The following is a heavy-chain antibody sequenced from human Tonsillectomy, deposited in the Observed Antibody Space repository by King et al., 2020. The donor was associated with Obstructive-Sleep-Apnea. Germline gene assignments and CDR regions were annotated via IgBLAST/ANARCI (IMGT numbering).Heavy chain of an antibody. D-gene: IGHD5-18*01. CDR1: GGSISSGNW. Sequence: VQLQESGPGLVKPSGTLSLTCAVSGGSISSGNWWTWVRQPPGKGLEWIGEISHTGSTTYSPSLKSPVTISLHQSKNQFSLKLSSVTAADTAVYYCARITVDTALINLDSWGQGTLVTVSS. V-gene: IGHV4-4*02. J-gene: IGHJ4*02. CDR3: ARITVDTALINLDS. CDR2: ISHTGST.